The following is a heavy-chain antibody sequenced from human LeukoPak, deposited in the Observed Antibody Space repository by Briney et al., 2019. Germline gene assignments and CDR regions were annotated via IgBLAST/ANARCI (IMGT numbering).Heavy chain of an antibody. J-gene: IGHJ4*02. CDR2: INPSGGST. Sequence: ASVKVSCKASGYTFTSHGLSWARQAPGQGLEWMGIINPSGGSTSYAQKFQGRVTMTRDTSTSTVYMELSSLRSEDTAVYYCARDNYGGNSALDYWGQGTLVTVSS. V-gene: IGHV1-46*01. D-gene: IGHD4-23*01. CDR3: ARDNYGGNSALDY. CDR1: GYTFTSHG.